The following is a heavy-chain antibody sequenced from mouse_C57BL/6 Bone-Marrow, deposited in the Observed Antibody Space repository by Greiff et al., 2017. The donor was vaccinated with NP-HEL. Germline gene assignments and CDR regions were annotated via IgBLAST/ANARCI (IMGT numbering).Heavy chain of an antibody. Sequence: QVQLQQPGAELVRPGTSVKLSCKASGYTFTSYWMHWVKQRPGQGLEWIGVIDPSDSYTNYNQKFKGKATLTVDTSSSTAYMQLSRLTSKDSAVCDCGSKGYYFWGQGTLVTVSA. CDR1: GYTFTSYW. CDR2: IDPSDSYT. J-gene: IGHJ3*01. CDR3: GSKGYYF. V-gene: IGHV1-59*01. D-gene: IGHD1-1*01.